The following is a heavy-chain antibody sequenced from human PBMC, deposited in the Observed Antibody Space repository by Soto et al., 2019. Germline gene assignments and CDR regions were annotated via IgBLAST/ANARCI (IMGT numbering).Heavy chain of an antibody. D-gene: IGHD3-10*01. J-gene: IGHJ6*02. Sequence: SVKVSCKASGGTFSSYTISWVRQAPGQGLEWMGRIIPILGIANYAQKFQGRVTITADTSTSTAYMELSSLRSDDTAVYYCARDQALLWFGELSGRPYYYYYGMDVWGQGTTVSVSS. V-gene: IGHV1-69*04. CDR1: GGTFSSYT. CDR2: IIPILGIA. CDR3: ARDQALLWFGELSGRPYYYYYGMDV.